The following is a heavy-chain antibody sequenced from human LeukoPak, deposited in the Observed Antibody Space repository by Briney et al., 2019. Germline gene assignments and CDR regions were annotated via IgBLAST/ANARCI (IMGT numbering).Heavy chain of an antibody. CDR2: IYPGDSDT. CDR3: ARHRRGYCSSTSCPYYYMDV. V-gene: IGHV5-51*01. CDR1: GYSFTSYW. J-gene: IGHJ6*03. Sequence: GESLKISCKGSGYSFTSYWIGWVRQMPGKGLEWMGIIYPGDSDTRYSPSFQGQVTISADKSISTAYLQWSSLKASDTAMYYCARHRRGYCSSTSCPYYYMDVWGKGTTVTVSS. D-gene: IGHD2-2*01.